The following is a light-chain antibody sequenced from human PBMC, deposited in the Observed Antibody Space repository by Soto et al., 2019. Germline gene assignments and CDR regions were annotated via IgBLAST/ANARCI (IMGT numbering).Light chain of an antibody. CDR1: QSVSSY. CDR2: DAS. CDR3: QQRSNWPQLT. Sequence: EIVLTQSPATLSLSPGERATLSCRASQSVSSYLAWYQQKPGQAPRLLIYDASNRATGIPARFRGSGSGTDFTLTISSLEPEDFAVYYCQQRSNWPQLTFGGGTKVEIK. J-gene: IGKJ4*01. V-gene: IGKV3-11*01.